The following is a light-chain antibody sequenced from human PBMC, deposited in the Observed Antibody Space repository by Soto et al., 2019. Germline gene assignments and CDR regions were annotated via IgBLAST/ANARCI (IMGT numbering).Light chain of an antibody. J-gene: IGKJ2*01. CDR3: QKYDTSPYT. CDR2: GAS. Sequence: ESVLTQSPGTLSLSPGERATLSCRASQTVIKNYLAWYQRKPGQAPRLLIYGASNRPTGIPDRFSGDGSGTDFTLTINRLEAEDSALYYCQKYDTSPYTFGQGTKLEIK. CDR1: QTVIKNY. V-gene: IGKV3-20*01.